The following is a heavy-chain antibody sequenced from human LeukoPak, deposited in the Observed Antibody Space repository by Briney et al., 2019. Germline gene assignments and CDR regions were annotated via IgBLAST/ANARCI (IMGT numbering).Heavy chain of an antibody. CDR2: IYYSGST. CDR1: GGSISSNSYY. Sequence: SETLSLTCTVSGGSISSNSYYWGWIRQPPGKGLEWIGSIYYSGSTYYNPSLKSRVTISVDTSKNQFSLKLSSVTAADTAVYYCARDPNYGDYYLWGQGTLVTVSS. J-gene: IGHJ5*02. V-gene: IGHV4-39*07. D-gene: IGHD4-17*01. CDR3: ARDPNYGDYYL.